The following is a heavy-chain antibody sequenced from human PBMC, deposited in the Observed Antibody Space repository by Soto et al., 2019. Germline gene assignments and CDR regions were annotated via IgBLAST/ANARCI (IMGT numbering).Heavy chain of an antibody. J-gene: IGHJ5*02. CDR2: INQSGSP. Sequence: HVHLQESGPGLVKPSGTLSHTWAVSSGTIRSSNWWTWVRQPPGKGLEWIGEINQSGSPNYNPSLRGRVPISVDKSKSQFFLKLSFVTAADAAIYDCAGLGMVAAHREFDPWGQGTLVTVSS. V-gene: IGHV4-4*02. CDR3: AGLGMVAAHREFDP. D-gene: IGHD2-15*01. CDR1: SGTIRSSNW.